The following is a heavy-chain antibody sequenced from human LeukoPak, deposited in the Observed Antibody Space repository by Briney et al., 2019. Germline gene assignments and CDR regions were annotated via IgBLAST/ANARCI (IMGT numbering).Heavy chain of an antibody. V-gene: IGHV3-9*01. J-gene: IGHJ3*02. Sequence: PGGSLRLSCAASGFTFDDYAMHWVRHAPGKGLEWVSGISWNSGSIGYADSVKGRFTISRDNAKNSLYLQMNSLRAEDTALYYCAKDVDGSGPDAFDIWGQGTMVTVSS. D-gene: IGHD3-10*01. CDR2: ISWNSGSI. CDR3: AKDVDGSGPDAFDI. CDR1: GFTFDDYA.